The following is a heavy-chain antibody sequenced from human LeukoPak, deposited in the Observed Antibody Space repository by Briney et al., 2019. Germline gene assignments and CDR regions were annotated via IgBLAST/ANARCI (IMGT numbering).Heavy chain of an antibody. CDR1: GGSISGNSYY. CDR3: ASQLDSTGYNTGFIDY. Sequence: SETLSLTCTVSGGSISGNSYYWGWIRQPPGKGLDWVGSTYYSGNPFYNPSLKSRFTISVDTSKNKFSLRLDSVTAADTALYYCASQLDSTGYNTGFIDYWGPGTVVTVSS. V-gene: IGHV4-39*01. J-gene: IGHJ4*02. D-gene: IGHD3/OR15-3a*01. CDR2: TYYSGNP.